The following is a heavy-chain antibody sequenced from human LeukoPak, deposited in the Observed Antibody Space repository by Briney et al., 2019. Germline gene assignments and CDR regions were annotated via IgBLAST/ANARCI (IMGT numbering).Heavy chain of an antibody. V-gene: IGHV1-2*02. CDR3: VKDSVISGWAARFYFDY. D-gene: IGHD6-19*01. J-gene: IGHJ4*02. CDR1: GYSFSDYY. CDR2: INPRTGGT. Sequence: ASVKVSCKASGYSFSDYYMHWVQQAPGQGLEWMGWINPRTGGTNYAQKFKDRVTMTRDTSIRIVYMELIRLKSDDTAVYYCVKDSVISGWAARFYFDYWGQGSLVTVSS.